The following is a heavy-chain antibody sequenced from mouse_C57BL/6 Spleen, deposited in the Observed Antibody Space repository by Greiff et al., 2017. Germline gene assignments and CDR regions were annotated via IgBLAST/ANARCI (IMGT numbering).Heavy chain of an antibody. CDR3: ARDNYDYGDGGFDY. J-gene: IGHJ2*01. V-gene: IGHV1-64*01. D-gene: IGHD2-4*01. CDR2: IHPNSGST. Sequence: QVQLQQPGAELVKPGASVKLSCKASGYTFTSYWMHWVKQRPGQGLEWIGMIHPNSGSTNYNEKFKSKATLTVDKSSSTAYMQLSSLTSEDSAVYYCARDNYDYGDGGFDYWGQGTTLTVSS. CDR1: GYTFTSYW.